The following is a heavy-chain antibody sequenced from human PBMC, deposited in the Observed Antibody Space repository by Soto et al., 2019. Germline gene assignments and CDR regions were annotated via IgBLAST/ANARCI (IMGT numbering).Heavy chain of an antibody. D-gene: IGHD2-15*01. CDR3: ARDRREVVGNDAFDF. V-gene: IGHV1-69*12. CDR2: LTPIFDAP. Sequence: HVQLVQSGAAVKKPGSSVKVSCKSSGGPFSGHTMNWVRQAPGQGLEWMGGLTPIFDAPIYAQNFRGRVTITADEPASTAYMELSSLTSEDTAVYYCARDRREVVGNDAFDFWGQGTMVTVSP. J-gene: IGHJ3*01. CDR1: GGPFSGHT.